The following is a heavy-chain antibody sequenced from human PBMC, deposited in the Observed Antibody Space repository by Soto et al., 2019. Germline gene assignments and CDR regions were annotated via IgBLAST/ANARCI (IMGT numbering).Heavy chain of an antibody. CDR1: GGSVNSSSYF. V-gene: IGHV4-61*01. Sequence: SETLSLTCTVSGGSVNSSSYFWSWIRQPPGKGLEWIGYIYYSGGTNYDPSLKSRVTISLDTSKNQFSLKMSAVTAADTAVYYCARDVRGFSSSWYEIFHYWGQGPLVTSPQ. CDR3: ARDVRGFSSSWYEIFHY. J-gene: IGHJ4*02. CDR2: IYYSGGT. D-gene: IGHD6-13*01.